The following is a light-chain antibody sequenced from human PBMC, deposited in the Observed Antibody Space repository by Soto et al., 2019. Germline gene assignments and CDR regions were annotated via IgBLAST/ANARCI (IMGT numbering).Light chain of an antibody. CDR2: KAS. CDR3: QHYNSYSEA. CDR1: QGISSW. Sequence: DIHMTQSPSSLSASLVDIVTITCRASQGISSWLAWYQQKPGKAPKLLIYKASTLKSGVPSRFSGSGSGTEFTLTISSLQPDDFATYYCQHYNSYSEAFGQGTKVDIK. V-gene: IGKV1-5*03. J-gene: IGKJ1*01.